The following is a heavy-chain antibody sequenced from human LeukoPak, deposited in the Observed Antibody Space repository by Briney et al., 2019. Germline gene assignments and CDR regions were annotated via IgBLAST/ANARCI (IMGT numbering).Heavy chain of an antibody. V-gene: IGHV4-34*01. CDR2: INHSGST. CDR3: ARAGGAVAVRGAHFDY. Sequence: NPSETLSLTCAVYGGSFSGYYWSWIRQPPGKGLEWIGEINHSGSTNYNPSLKSRVTISVDTSKNQFSLKLSSVTAADTAVYYCARAGGAVAVRGAHFDYWGQGTLVTVSS. CDR1: GGSFSGYY. D-gene: IGHD6-19*01. J-gene: IGHJ4*02.